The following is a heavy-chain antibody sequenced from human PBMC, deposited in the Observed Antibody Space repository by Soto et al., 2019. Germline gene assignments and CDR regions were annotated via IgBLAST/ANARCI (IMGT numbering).Heavy chain of an antibody. CDR3: ARAYGGFYYYYYGMDV. CDR1: GFTFSSYA. J-gene: IGHJ6*02. D-gene: IGHD4-17*01. V-gene: IGHV3-30-3*01. Sequence: GGSXSLSCTASGFTFSSYAMSWVRQAPGMGLEWVAVISYDGSNKYYADSVKGRFTISRDNSKNTLYLQMNSLRAEDTAVYYCARAYGGFYYYYYGMDVWGQGTTVTVSS. CDR2: ISYDGSNK.